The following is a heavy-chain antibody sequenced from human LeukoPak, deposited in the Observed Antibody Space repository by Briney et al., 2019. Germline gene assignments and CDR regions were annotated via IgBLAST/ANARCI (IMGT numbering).Heavy chain of an antibody. CDR1: GYTFTSYD. CDR2: IIPIFGTA. CDR3: ARGGGLDYYDSSGYYYG. Sequence: SVKVSCKASGYTFTSYDFNWLRQATGQGLEWMGGIIPIFGTANYAQKFQGRVTITADESTSTAYMELSSLRSEDTAVYYCARGGGLDYYDSSGYYYGWGQGTLVTVSS. V-gene: IGHV1-69*13. J-gene: IGHJ4*02. D-gene: IGHD3-22*01.